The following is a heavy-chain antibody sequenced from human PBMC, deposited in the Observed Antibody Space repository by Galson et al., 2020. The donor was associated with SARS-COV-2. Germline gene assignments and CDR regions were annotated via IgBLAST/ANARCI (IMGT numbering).Heavy chain of an antibody. CDR3: ARGVYYDSSGSDYFDY. Sequence: GESLKISCKGSGYSFTSYRIGWVRQLPGKGLEWMGIISPGDSDTRYSPSYQGQVTISADKSIRTAYLQWSSLKASDTAMYYCARGVYYDSSGSDYFDYWGQGTLVTVSS. V-gene: IGHV5-51*01. CDR1: GYSFTSYR. D-gene: IGHD3-22*01. CDR2: ISPGDSDT. J-gene: IGHJ4*02.